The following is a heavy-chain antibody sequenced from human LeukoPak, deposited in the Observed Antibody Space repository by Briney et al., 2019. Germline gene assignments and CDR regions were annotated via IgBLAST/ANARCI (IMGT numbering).Heavy chain of an antibody. V-gene: IGHV4-39*07. J-gene: IGHJ4*02. D-gene: IGHD6-25*01. Sequence: PSETLSLTCSVSGDSINSGHYYWAWIRQPPGKGLEWIGEINHSGSTNYNPSLKSRVTISVDTSKNQFSLKLSSVTAADTAVYYCARGHLIAAMKYWGQGTLVTVSS. CDR2: INHSGST. CDR1: GDSINSGHYY. CDR3: ARGHLIAAMKY.